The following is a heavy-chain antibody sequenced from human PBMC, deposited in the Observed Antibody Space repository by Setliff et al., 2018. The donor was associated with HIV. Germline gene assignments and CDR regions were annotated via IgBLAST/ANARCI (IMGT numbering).Heavy chain of an antibody. Sequence: PSETLSLTCAVYGGSFSGYYWSWIRQPPGKGLEWIGEIKHSGSTNYNPSLKSRVTISVDTSKNQFSMKLSSVTAADTAVYYCARSVRHRTVTMIGGRFDPWGQGARGTVS. D-gene: IGHD3-22*01. V-gene: IGHV4-34*01. CDR2: IKHSGST. CDR1: GGSFSGYY. J-gene: IGHJ5*02. CDR3: ARSVRHRTVTMIGGRFDP.